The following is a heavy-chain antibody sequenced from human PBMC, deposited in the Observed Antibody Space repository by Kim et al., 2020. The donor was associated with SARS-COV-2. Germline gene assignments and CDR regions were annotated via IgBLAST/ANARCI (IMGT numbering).Heavy chain of an antibody. D-gene: IGHD1-1*01. CDR2: IIPIFGTA. CDR3: AGDRKLDNWNFDY. J-gene: IGHJ4*02. CDR1: GGTFSSYA. V-gene: IGHV1-69*13. Sequence: SVKVSCKASGGTFSSYAISWVRQATGQGLEWKGGIIPIFGTANHAQKFQGRVTSTADEPTRTAYMELSSPRSVDTAVYYCAGDRKLDNWNFDYWGQGTL.